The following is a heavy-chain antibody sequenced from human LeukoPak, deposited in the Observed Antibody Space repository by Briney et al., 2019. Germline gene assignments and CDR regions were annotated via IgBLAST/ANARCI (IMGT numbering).Heavy chain of an antibody. D-gene: IGHD6-13*01. J-gene: IGHJ4*02. V-gene: IGHV3-23*01. CDR2: LIGGGGYA. Sequence: PGGSLRLSCTASGFAFSNYVMSWVRQAPGKGLEWVSALIGGGGYAYYADSVKGRFTISRDNSKNTLYLQLNSLRAEDTAVYYCAKGDVAVAGTLGFDYWGQGTLVTVSS. CDR3: AKGDVAVAGTLGFDY. CDR1: GFAFSNYV.